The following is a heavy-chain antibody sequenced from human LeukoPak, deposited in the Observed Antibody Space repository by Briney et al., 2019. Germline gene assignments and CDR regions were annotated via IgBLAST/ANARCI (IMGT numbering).Heavy chain of an antibody. Sequence: HPGGSLRLSCAASGFTFSSYWMCWVRQAPGKGLEWVANIKQDGSEKYYVDSVKGRFTISRDNDKNSLFLQMTSLRAEDTAVYYCARVGGRYSPLGYWGQGTLVTVSS. CDR3: ARVGGRYSPLGY. D-gene: IGHD3-16*02. CDR1: GFTFSSYW. J-gene: IGHJ4*02. V-gene: IGHV3-7*01. CDR2: IKQDGSEK.